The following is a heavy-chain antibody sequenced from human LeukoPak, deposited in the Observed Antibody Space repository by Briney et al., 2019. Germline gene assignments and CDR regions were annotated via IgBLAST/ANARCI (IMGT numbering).Heavy chain of an antibody. CDR3: ARTPTPFYSSGY. CDR2: ISAYNGNT. CDR1: GYTFTSYG. V-gene: IGHV1-18*01. D-gene: IGHD6-25*01. Sequence: ASVKVSCKASGYTFTSYGISWVRQAPGQGREWMGWISAYNGNTNYAQKLQGRVTMTTDTSTSTAYMELRSLRSDDTAVYYCARTPTPFYSSGYWGQGTLVTVSS. J-gene: IGHJ4*02.